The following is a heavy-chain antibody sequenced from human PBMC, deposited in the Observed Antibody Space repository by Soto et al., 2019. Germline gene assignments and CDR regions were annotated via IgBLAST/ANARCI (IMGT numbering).Heavy chain of an antibody. J-gene: IGHJ4*02. CDR2: IYYSGST. V-gene: IGHV4-31*03. CDR3: ARTIDFWSGNYYFDY. CDR1: GGSISSGGYY. D-gene: IGHD3-3*01. Sequence: QVQLQESGPGLVKPSQTLSLTCTVSGGSISSGGYYWSWIRQHPGKGLEWIGYIYYSGSTYYNPSLKSRVTISVDTSKNQFSLKLSSVTATDTAVYYCARTIDFWSGNYYFDYWGQGTLVTVSS.